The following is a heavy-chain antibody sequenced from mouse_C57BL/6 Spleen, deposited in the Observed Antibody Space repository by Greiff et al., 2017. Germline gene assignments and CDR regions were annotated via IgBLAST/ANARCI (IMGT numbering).Heavy chain of an antibody. CDR2: INPSNGGT. CDR1: GYTFTSYW. Sequence: QVQLQQPGPELVKPGASVKLSCKASGYTFTSYWMHWVKQRHGQGLEWIGNINPSNGGTNYNEKFKSKATLTVDKSSSTAYMQLSSLTSEDSAVYYCARWDYGSSYDYWGQGTTLTVSS. D-gene: IGHD1-1*01. V-gene: IGHV1-53*01. J-gene: IGHJ2*01. CDR3: ARWDYGSSYDY.